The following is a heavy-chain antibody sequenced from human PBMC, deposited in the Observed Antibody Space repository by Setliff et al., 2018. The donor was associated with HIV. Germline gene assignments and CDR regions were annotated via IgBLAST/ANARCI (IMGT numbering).Heavy chain of an antibody. CDR3: ASSRDSIVEVTVGRWIENYYYMDV. J-gene: IGHJ6*03. CDR1: GGTFSSFA. CDR2: IIPVFGTL. Sequence: SVKVSCKASGGTFSSFAISWVRQAPGQGLEWMGEIIPVFGTLNYAQKFQGRVTITADKFTSTAYMELSSLRSEDTAVYYCASSRDSIVEVTVGRWIENYYYMDVWGKGTTVTVSS. V-gene: IGHV1-69*06. D-gene: IGHD2-2*01.